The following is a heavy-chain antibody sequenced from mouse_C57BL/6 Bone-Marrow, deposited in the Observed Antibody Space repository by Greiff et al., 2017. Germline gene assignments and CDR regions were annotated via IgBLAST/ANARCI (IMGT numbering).Heavy chain of an antibody. CDR2: IDPANGNT. J-gene: IGHJ2*01. Sequence: VQLQQSVAELVRPGASVKLSCTASGFTFKNTYMHWVKQRPEQGLEWIGRIDPANGNTKYAPRFPGKATITEDTSYNTAYLQLSSLTSEDTAIYYCAREDLDYWGQGTTLTVSS. CDR1: GFTFKNTY. CDR3: AREDLDY. V-gene: IGHV14-3*01.